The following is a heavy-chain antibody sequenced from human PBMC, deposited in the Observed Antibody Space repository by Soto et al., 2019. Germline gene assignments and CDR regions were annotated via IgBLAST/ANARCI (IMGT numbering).Heavy chain of an antibody. CDR2: ILHDETP. D-gene: IGHD3-10*01. J-gene: IGHJ4*02. Sequence: LRLSCAASGFFFSTYAMTWVRQAPGRGLEWVSTILHDETPFYTDSVKGRFTISRDNVRGTLYLQMNGLRVEDAAQYYCAKDLFPTSGQRFFFESWGQGTLVTVSS. CDR1: GFFFSTYA. CDR3: AKDLFPTSGQRFFFES. V-gene: IGHV3-23*01.